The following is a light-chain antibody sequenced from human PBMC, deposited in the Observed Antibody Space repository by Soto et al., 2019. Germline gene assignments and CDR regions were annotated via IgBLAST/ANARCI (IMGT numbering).Light chain of an antibody. V-gene: IGLV1-40*01. Sequence: QAVVTQPPSVSGAPGQRVTISCTGNSSNIGAGYDVHWYQQFPGAAPKVLIHGNTNRPAGVPARFPGSKSGTSASLAITGLQAEDEADYYCQSYDSSRVVFGGGTKLTVL. J-gene: IGLJ2*01. CDR3: QSYDSSRVV. CDR2: GNT. CDR1: SSNIGAGYD.